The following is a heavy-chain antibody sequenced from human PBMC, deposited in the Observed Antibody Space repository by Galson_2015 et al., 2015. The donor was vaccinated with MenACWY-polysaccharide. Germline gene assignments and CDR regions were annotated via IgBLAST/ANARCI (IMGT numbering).Heavy chain of an antibody. CDR2: TYYRSRWYN. J-gene: IGHJ4*02. V-gene: IGHV6-1*01. Sequence: CAISGDSVSSNSATWSWIRQSPSRGLEWLGRTYYRSRWYNDYAVSVRSRITINPDTSKNQFSLLLNSVTPEDTAVYYCASEKYYFDFWGQGTLVTVSS. CDR1: GDSVSSNSAT. CDR3: ASEKYYFDF.